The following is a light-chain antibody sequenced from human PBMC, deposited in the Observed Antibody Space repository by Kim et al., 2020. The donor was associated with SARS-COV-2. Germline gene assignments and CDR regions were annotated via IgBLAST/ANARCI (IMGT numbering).Light chain of an antibody. V-gene: IGKV3-20*01. J-gene: IGKJ1*01. CDR3: QQYDNLPRT. CDR2: AAS. CDR1: QSIRSNS. Sequence: SPGDRATLSCRASQSIRSNSLAWYQQKPGQAPRLLIYAASSRATGIPDRFSGSGSGTDFTLTISRLEPEDLAVYFCQQYDNLPRTFGQGTKVDIK.